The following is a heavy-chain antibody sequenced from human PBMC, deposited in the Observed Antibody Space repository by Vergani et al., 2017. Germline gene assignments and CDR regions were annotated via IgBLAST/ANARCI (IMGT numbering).Heavy chain of an antibody. CDR3: TXGSRGYTGYFFDY. J-gene: IGHJ4*02. D-gene: IGHD5-12*01. V-gene: IGHV3-23*04. CDR2: VSGSSATP. CDR1: GFSFPGYA. Sequence: QLVESGGGLVQPGGSLRLSCEASGFSFPGYAMSWVRQAPGKGLEWVSSVSGSSATPYYADSVKGRFIISRDNSKNTLHLQMNSLRADDTAVYYCTXGSRGYTGYFFDYWGQGTLATVSS.